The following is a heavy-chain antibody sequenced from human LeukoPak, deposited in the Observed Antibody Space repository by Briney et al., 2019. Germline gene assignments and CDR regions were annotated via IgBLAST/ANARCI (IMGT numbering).Heavy chain of an antibody. CDR2: ISAYNGNT. Sequence: ASVKVSCKASGYTFTSYGISWVRQAPGQGLEWMGWISAYNGNTNYAQKLQGRVTMTTDTSTSTAYMELRSLRSDDTAVYYCARLPAREGSGSRYYYGMDVWGQGTTVTVSS. D-gene: IGHD3-10*01. CDR3: ARLPAREGSGSRYYYGMDV. J-gene: IGHJ6*02. V-gene: IGHV1-18*01. CDR1: GYTFTSYG.